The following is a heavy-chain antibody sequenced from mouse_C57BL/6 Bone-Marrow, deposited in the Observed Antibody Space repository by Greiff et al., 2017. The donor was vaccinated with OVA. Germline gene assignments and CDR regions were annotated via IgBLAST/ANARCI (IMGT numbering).Heavy chain of an antibody. D-gene: IGHD1-1*01. V-gene: IGHV2-2*01. Sequence: VQGVESGPGLVQPSQSLSITCTVSGFSLTSYGVHWVRQSPGKGLEWLGVIWSGGSTDYNAAFISRLSISKDNSKSQVFFKMNSLQADDTAIYYCARGNYYGPYWYFDVWGTGTTVTVSS. J-gene: IGHJ1*03. CDR3: ARGNYYGPYWYFDV. CDR1: GFSLTSYG. CDR2: IWSGGST.